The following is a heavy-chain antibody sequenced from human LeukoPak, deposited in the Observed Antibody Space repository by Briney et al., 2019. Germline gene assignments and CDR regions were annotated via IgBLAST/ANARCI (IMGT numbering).Heavy chain of an antibody. CDR3: ARCDSVTALDY. D-gene: IGHD4-17*01. CDR1: GGSLSGYY. J-gene: IGHJ4*02. CDR2: VYSSEIT. Sequence: PSETLSLTCTVSGGSLSGYYWSWIRQPPGKRLEWIGYVYSSEITNYNPSLKSRVTLSLDTSGNQFSLKVTSVTAADTAVYYCARCDSVTALDYWGQGTLVTVSS. V-gene: IGHV4-59*01.